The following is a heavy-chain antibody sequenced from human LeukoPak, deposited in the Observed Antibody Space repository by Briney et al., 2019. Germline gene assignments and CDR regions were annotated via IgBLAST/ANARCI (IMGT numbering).Heavy chain of an antibody. J-gene: IGHJ4*02. D-gene: IGHD6-13*01. Sequence: GGSLRLSCAASGFTFSSHWMHWVRQAPGKGLVWVSRIKDDGSHTNYADSVKGRFTISRDNADNSMYLQMNSLRAEDTAVYYCGRVIAGAIDYWGQGTLVTVSS. CDR1: GFTFSSHW. CDR2: IKDDGSHT. V-gene: IGHV3-74*01. CDR3: GRVIAGAIDY.